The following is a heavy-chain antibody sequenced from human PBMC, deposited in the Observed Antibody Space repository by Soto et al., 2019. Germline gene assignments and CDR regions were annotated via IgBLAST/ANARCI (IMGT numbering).Heavy chain of an antibody. CDR3: VTEIAAAP. J-gene: IGHJ4*02. CDR1: GFTFSNYW. CDR2: INKDGSQT. D-gene: IGHD6-25*01. V-gene: IGHV3-7*01. Sequence: EVQLVESGGALVQPGGSLRLTCATSGFTFSNYWMTWVRQAPGKGLEWVANINKDGSQTSFVDSVKGRFTIFRDNAKTSLYLQMNSLRGEDTAKSYCVTEIAAAPWGQGTLVTVSS.